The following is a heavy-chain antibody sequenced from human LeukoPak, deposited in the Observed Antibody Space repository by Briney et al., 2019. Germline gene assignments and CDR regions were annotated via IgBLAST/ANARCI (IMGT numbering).Heavy chain of an antibody. V-gene: IGHV1-8*01. CDR1: GYTFTSYD. Sequence: ASVKVSCKASGYTFTSYDINWVRQATGQGLEWMGWMNPNSGNTGYAQKFQGRVTMTRNTSISTAYMELSSLRSEDTAVYYCARGRWQSSDSDYWGQGTLVTVSS. CDR2: MNPNSGNT. J-gene: IGHJ4*02. D-gene: IGHD3-22*01. CDR3: ARGRWQSSDSDY.